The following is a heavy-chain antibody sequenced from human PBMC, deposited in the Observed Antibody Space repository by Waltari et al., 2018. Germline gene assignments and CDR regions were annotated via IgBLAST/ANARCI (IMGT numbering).Heavy chain of an antibody. J-gene: IGHJ4*02. CDR1: GGSISSSSYY. Sequence: QLQLQESGPGLVKPSETLSLTCTVSGGSISSSSYYWGWIRQPPGKGLEWIGSIYYSGSTYYNPSLKSRVTISVDTSKNQFSLKLSSVTAADTAVYYCARDQGYYYDSSGYYEFDYWGQGTLVTVSS. CDR2: IYYSGST. D-gene: IGHD3-22*01. CDR3: ARDQGYYYDSSGYYEFDY. V-gene: IGHV4-39*07.